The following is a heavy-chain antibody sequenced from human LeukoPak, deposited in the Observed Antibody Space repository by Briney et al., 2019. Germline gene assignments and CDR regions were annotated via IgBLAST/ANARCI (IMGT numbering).Heavy chain of an antibody. D-gene: IGHD6-19*01. Sequence: PGGSLRLSCAASGFIFSSYWMHWVRQAPGKGLVWVSRIHSDGSDTTYADSVKGRFTISRDNAKNTLYLQMNSLRAEDTAVYYCAREGNSGWRDGGFDIWGQGTMVTVSS. V-gene: IGHV3-74*01. CDR2: IHSDGSDT. CDR1: GFIFSSYW. J-gene: IGHJ3*02. CDR3: AREGNSGWRDGGFDI.